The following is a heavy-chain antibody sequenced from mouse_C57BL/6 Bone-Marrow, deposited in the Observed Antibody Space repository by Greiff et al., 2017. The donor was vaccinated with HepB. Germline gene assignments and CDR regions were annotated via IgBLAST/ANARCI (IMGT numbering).Heavy chain of an antibody. Sequence: KLVESGGGLVKPGGSLKLSCAASGFTFSSYAMSWVRQTPEKRLEWVATISDGGSYTYYPDNVKGRFTISRDNAKNNLYLQMSHLKSEDTAMSYCARDLTGTRDYWGQGTTLTVSS. CDR1: GFTFSSYA. D-gene: IGHD4-1*01. CDR2: ISDGGSYT. V-gene: IGHV5-4*01. J-gene: IGHJ2*01. CDR3: ARDLTGTRDY.